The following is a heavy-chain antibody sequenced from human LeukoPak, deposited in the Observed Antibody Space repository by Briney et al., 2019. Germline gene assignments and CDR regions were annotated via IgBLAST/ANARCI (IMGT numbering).Heavy chain of an antibody. CDR3: ATRPTMVRGVT. D-gene: IGHD3-10*01. V-gene: IGHV3-21*01. J-gene: IGHJ4*02. Sequence: GGSLRLSCAASGFTLSSYSMNWVRQAPGKGLEWVSSISSSSSYIYYADSVKGRFTISRDNAKNSLYLQMNSLRAEDTAVYYCATRPTMVRGVTWGQGTLVTVSS. CDR2: ISSSSSYI. CDR1: GFTLSSYS.